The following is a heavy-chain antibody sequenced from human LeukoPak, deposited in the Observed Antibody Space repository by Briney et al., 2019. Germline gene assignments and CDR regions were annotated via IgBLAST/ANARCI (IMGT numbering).Heavy chain of an antibody. CDR3: ETERWLHWFDP. V-gene: IGHV4-59*01. Sequence: PSETLSLTCTVSGGSISSYYWSWIRQPPGKGLEWIGYIYYSGSTNYNPSLKSRVTISVDTSKNQFSLKLSSVTAADTAVYYCETERWLHWFDPWGQGTLVSVSS. CDR2: IYYSGST. CDR1: GGSISSYY. J-gene: IGHJ5*02. D-gene: IGHD5-24*01.